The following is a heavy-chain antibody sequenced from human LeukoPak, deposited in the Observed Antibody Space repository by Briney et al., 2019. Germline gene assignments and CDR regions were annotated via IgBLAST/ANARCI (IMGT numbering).Heavy chain of an antibody. CDR3: GKGRLGGRSGTDY. V-gene: IGHV3-48*04. CDR2: ISSGSSTI. J-gene: IGHJ4*02. CDR1: GFTFSSYS. Sequence: GGSLRLSCAASGFTFSSYSMNGVRQAPGKGLEWVSYISSGSSTIYYADSVRGRFTISRDNAKNSLYLQMSSLRAEDTAVYYCGKGRLGGRSGTDYWSQGTLVTVSS. D-gene: IGHD2-15*01.